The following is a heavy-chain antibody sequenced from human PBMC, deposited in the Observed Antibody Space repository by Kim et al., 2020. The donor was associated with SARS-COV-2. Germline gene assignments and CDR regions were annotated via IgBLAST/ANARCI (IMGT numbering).Heavy chain of an antibody. CDR3: ARERAGSSWYPPDY. D-gene: IGHD6-13*01. V-gene: IGHV4-39*02. Sequence: SETLSLTCTVSGGSISSSSYYWGWIRQPPGKGREWIGTIYYSGSTYYNPSLKSRVTISVDTSKSQFSLKLSSVTAADTAVYYCARERAGSSWYPPDYWGQGTLVTVSS. J-gene: IGHJ4*02. CDR2: IYYSGST. CDR1: GGSISSSSYY.